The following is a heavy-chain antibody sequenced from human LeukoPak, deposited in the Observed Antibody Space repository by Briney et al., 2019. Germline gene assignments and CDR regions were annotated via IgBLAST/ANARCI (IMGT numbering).Heavy chain of an antibody. CDR3: ARDSSIWDSSSWYDFDY. CDR2: INPNSGGT. J-gene: IGHJ4*02. CDR1: GYTFTGYY. Sequence: ASVKVSCKASGYTFTGYYMHWVRQAPGQGLEWMGWINPNSGGTNYAQKFQGRVTMTRDTSISTAYMELSRLRSDDTAVYYCARDSSIWDSSSWYDFDYWGQGTLVTVSS. D-gene: IGHD6-13*01. V-gene: IGHV1-2*02.